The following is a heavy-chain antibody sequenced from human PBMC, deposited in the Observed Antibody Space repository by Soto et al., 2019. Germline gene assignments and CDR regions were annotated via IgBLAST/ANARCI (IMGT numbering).Heavy chain of an antibody. CDR1: GGSISSSSYY. V-gene: IGHV4-39*01. CDR2: IYYSGST. Sequence: SETLSLTCTVSGGSISSSSYYWGWIRQPPGKGLEWIGSIYYSGSTYYNPSLKSRVTISVDTSKNQFSLKLSSVTAADTAVYYCARQIVLMAYYFDYWGQGTLVTVSS. D-gene: IGHD2-8*01. CDR3: ARQIVLMAYYFDY. J-gene: IGHJ4*02.